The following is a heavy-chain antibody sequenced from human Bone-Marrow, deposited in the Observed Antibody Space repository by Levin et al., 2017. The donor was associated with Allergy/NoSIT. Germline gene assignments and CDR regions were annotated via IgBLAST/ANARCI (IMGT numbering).Heavy chain of an antibody. J-gene: IGHJ6*02. CDR2: ISYDGSDH. D-gene: IGHD2-8*01. Sequence: GGSLRLSCEVSGFSLYNYAMHWVRQAPGKGLEWVAVISYDGSDHQYAASVKGRYSISRDNSKYTVYLQMDSLRAEDTAIYYCARDRGRSPNWDFYYYGMDVWGLGTTVTVS. CDR3: ARDRGRSPNWDFYYYGMDV. V-gene: IGHV3-30*03. CDR1: GFSLYNYA.